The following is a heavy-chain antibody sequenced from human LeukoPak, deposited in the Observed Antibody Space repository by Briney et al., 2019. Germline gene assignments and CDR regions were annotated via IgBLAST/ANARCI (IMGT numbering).Heavy chain of an antibody. Sequence: PSQTLSLTCTVSGGSISSGSYYWSWIRQPAGKGLEWIGRIYTSGSTNYNPSLKSRVTISVDTSKNQFSLKLSSVTAADTAVYYCARDSYYHDSSGYYSTLNYYFDHWGQGTLVTVSS. D-gene: IGHD3-22*01. CDR1: GGSISSGSYY. CDR3: ARDSYYHDSSGYYSTLNYYFDH. J-gene: IGHJ4*02. CDR2: IYTSGST. V-gene: IGHV4-61*02.